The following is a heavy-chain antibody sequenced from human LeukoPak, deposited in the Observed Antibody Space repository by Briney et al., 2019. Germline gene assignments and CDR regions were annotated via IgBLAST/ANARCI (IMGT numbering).Heavy chain of an antibody. Sequence: SETLSLTCAVYGGSFSGCYWSWIRQPPGKGLEWIGEINHSGSTNYNPSLKSRVTISVDTSKNQFSLKLSSVTAADTAVYYCARGGIAARPYYYYYMDVWGKGTTVTVSS. CDR3: ARGGIAARPYYYYYMDV. CDR2: INHSGST. V-gene: IGHV4-34*01. J-gene: IGHJ6*03. CDR1: GGSFSGCY. D-gene: IGHD6-6*01.